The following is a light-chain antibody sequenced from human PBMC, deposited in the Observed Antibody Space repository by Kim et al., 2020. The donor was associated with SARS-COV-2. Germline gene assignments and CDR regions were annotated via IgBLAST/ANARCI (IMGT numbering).Light chain of an antibody. J-gene: IGKJ1*01. Sequence: PGERPTLPARASQSVSSHLAWYQQKPGQVPRLLIYGASTRATGIPARFSGSGSGTEFILTISSLQSEDFAVYYCQQYDSWPRTFGQGTKVDIK. V-gene: IGKV3-15*01. CDR1: QSVSSH. CDR2: GAS. CDR3: QQYDSWPRT.